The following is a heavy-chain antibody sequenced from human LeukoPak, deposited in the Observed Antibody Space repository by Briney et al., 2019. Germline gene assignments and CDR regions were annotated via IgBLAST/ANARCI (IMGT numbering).Heavy chain of an antibody. J-gene: IGHJ4*02. CDR1: GYTLTELS. CDR3: ATGPITMVRGVITLSFDY. CDR2: FDPEDGET. D-gene: IGHD3-10*01. Sequence: ASVKVSCKVSGYTLTELSMHWVRQAPGKGLEWMGGFDPEDGETIYAQKFQGRVTMTEDTSTDTAYMELSSLGSEDTAVYYCATGPITMVRGVITLSFDYWGQGTLVTVSS. V-gene: IGHV1-24*01.